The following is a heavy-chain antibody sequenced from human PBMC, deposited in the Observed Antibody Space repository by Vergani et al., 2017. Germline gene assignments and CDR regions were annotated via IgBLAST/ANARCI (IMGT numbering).Heavy chain of an antibody. CDR3: ARDPEGYMITFGGVTGPLDY. CDR2: ISAYNGNT. D-gene: IGHD3-16*01. V-gene: IGHV1-18*01. CDR1: GYTFTSYG. Sequence: QVQLVQSGAEVKKPGASVKVSCKASGYTFTSYGISWVRQAPGQGLEWMGWISAYNGNTNYAQKLQGRVTMTTDTSTSTAYMELRSLRSDDTAVYYCARDPEGYMITFGGVTGPLDYWGQGTLVTVSS. J-gene: IGHJ4*02.